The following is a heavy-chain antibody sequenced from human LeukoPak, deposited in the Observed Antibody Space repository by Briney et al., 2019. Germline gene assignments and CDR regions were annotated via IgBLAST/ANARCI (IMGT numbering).Heavy chain of an antibody. CDR3: TTTTVVTPSDY. J-gene: IGHJ4*02. Sequence: PGGSLRLSCAASGFTFSGSAMHWVRQASGKGLEWVGRIRSKANSYATAYAASVKGGFTISRDDSKNTAYLQMNSLKTDDTAVYYCTTTTVVTPSDYWGQGTLVTVSS. CDR2: IRSKANSYAT. V-gene: IGHV3-73*01. D-gene: IGHD4-23*01. CDR1: GFTFSGSA.